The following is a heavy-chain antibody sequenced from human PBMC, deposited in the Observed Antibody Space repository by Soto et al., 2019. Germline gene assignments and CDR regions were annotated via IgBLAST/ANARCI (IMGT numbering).Heavy chain of an antibody. Sequence: QVQLVESGGGVVQPGRSLRLSCAASGFTFSSYAMHWVRQAPGKGLEWVAAISYDGSNKYYADSVKGRFTISRDNSKNTLYLQMTSLRAEDKAVYYCASAKWCRSYPADYWGQGTLVTVSS. V-gene: IGHV3-30-3*01. CDR3: ASAKWCRSYPADY. CDR1: GFTFSSYA. D-gene: IGHD1-26*01. J-gene: IGHJ4*02. CDR2: ISYDGSNK.